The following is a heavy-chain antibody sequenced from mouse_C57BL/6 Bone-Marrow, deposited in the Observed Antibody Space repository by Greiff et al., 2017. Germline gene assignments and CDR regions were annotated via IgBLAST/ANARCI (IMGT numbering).Heavy chain of an antibody. CDR1: GFNIKDDY. Sequence: EVKLQESGAELVRPGASVKLSCTASGFNIKDDYMHWVKQRPEQGLEWIGWIDPENGDTEYASKFQGKATLTAYTSSNTAYLQLRSLTSEDTAVYDCATAYYSNLYWYFDVWGTGTTVTVSS. J-gene: IGHJ1*03. CDR2: IDPENGDT. CDR3: ATAYYSNLYWYFDV. D-gene: IGHD2-5*01. V-gene: IGHV14-4*01.